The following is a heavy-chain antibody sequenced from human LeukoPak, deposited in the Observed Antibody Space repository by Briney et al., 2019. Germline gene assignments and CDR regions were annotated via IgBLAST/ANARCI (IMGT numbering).Heavy chain of an antibody. Sequence: GGSLRLSCEVSGFTFTDYWMNWVRQAPGKGPEWVASIRQDGSEKTYVDSVKGRFTISRDNTKNTLSLQLNGLRAEDTAVYYCARDGTAAGLYFDLWGQGTLVTVSS. CDR1: GFTFTDYW. CDR2: IRQDGSEK. CDR3: ARDGTAAGLYFDL. D-gene: IGHD6-13*01. J-gene: IGHJ4*01. V-gene: IGHV3-7*01.